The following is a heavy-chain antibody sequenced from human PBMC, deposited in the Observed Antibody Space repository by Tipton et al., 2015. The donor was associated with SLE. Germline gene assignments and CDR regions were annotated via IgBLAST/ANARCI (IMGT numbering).Heavy chain of an antibody. Sequence: SLRLSCAASGFTVSSNYMSWVRQAPGKGLEWVSVIYSGGSTYYADSVKGRFTISRDNSKNTLYLQMNSLRAEDTAVYYCANEVYSSGWSGYWGQGTLVTVSS. CDR1: GFTVSSNY. CDR2: IYSGGST. J-gene: IGHJ4*02. CDR3: ANEVYSSGWSGY. V-gene: IGHV3-53*01. D-gene: IGHD6-19*01.